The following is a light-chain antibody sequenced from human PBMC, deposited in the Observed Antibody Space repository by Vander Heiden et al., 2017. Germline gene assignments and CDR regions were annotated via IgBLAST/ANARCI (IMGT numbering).Light chain of an antibody. J-gene: IGKJ3*01. CDR1: QSVSTY. CDR3: QQRSNGGFT. V-gene: IGKV3-11*01. CDR2: VAT. Sequence: EVVLTQSPATLSLSAGQRATLSYRASQSVSTYSAWYQQKPGQAPRLLMYVATNRATVIPARFSGSGSGTDFTLTISSLEPEDSAVYYCQQRSNGGFTFGPGTKVDIK.